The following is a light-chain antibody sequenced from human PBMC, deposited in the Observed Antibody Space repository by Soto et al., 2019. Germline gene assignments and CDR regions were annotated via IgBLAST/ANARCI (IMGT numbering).Light chain of an antibody. CDR3: QQYSGSWV. V-gene: IGKV1-5*03. J-gene: IGKJ1*01. CDR2: KAS. CDR1: QSIRSW. Sequence: DIQMTQSPSTLSASVGDSLTITCRASQSIRSWLAWYQQKPGNAPKLLIYKASILESGVPSRFSGSGSGTEFTLTITSLQPDDSATYYCQQYSGSWVFCQGTKVEIK.